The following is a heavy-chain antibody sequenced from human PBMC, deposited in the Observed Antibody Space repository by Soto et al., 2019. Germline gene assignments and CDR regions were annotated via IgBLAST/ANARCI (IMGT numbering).Heavy chain of an antibody. CDR2: ILPLFAAA. J-gene: IGHJ4*02. Sequence: SVKVSCKASGGTFGGYGLSWMRQAPGQGLEWMGGILPLFAAANYAQKFQGRVTISAEESASAAYLELHSLRSDDTAVYYCARGTYFDYWGQGTLVTVSS. CDR1: GGTFGGYG. CDR3: ARGTYFDY. V-gene: IGHV1-69*13.